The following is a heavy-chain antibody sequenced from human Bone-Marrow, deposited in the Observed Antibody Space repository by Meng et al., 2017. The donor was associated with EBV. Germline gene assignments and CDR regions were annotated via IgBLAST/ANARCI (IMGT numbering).Heavy chain of an antibody. CDR1: GDIFTNLA. Sequence: QVQLVQSGAEVKKPGSSVKVSCKASGDIFTNLAFTWVRQATGQGLEWMGWMNPNSGNTGYAQKFQGRVTLTRNTSLSVAYMELSSLRSEDTAVYYCVRGAWFDPWGQGTLVTVSS. CDR2: MNPNSGNT. J-gene: IGHJ5*02. CDR3: VRGAWFDP. V-gene: IGHV1-8*02.